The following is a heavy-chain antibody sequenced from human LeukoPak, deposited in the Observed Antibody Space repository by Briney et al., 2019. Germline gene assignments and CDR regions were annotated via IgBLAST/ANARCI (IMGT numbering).Heavy chain of an antibody. CDR3: AKDGGIQLWHFDY. J-gene: IGHJ4*02. CDR2: ISYDGSNK. D-gene: IGHD5-18*01. V-gene: IGHV3-30*18. Sequence: GGSLRLSCAASGFTFSSYGMHWVRQAPGKGLEWEAVISYDGSNKYYADSVKGRFTISRDNSKNTLYLQMNSLRAEDTAVYYCAKDGGIQLWHFDYWGQGTLVTVSS. CDR1: GFTFSSYG.